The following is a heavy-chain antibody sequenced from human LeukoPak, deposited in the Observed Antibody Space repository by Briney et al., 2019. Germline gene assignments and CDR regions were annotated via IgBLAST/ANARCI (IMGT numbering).Heavy chain of an antibody. J-gene: IGHJ4*02. D-gene: IGHD6-6*01. CDR1: GGSISIYY. CDR3: ARESYSSSTSGLHY. CDR2: IYSSGNT. Sequence: SETLSLTCTVSGGSISIYYWSWIRQAAGKGLEWIGRIYSSGNTNYNPSLKSRVTMSIDRSKNQFSLKLSSATAADTAVYYCARESYSSSTSGLHYWGQGTLVTVSS. V-gene: IGHV4-4*07.